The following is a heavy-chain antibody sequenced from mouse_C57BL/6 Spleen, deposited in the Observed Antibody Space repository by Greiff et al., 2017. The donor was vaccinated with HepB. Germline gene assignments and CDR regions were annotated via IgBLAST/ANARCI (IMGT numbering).Heavy chain of an antibody. CDR3: ARHEKGTGTRYYFDY. Sequence: LQESGAELVKPGASVKLSCKASGYTFTEYTIHWVKQRSGQGLEWIGWFYPGSGSIKYNEKFKDKATLTADKSSSTVYMELSRLTSEDSAVYFCARHEKGTGTRYYFDYWGQGTTLTVSS. J-gene: IGHJ2*01. CDR2: FYPGSGSI. CDR1: GYTFTEYT. D-gene: IGHD4-1*01. V-gene: IGHV1-62-2*01.